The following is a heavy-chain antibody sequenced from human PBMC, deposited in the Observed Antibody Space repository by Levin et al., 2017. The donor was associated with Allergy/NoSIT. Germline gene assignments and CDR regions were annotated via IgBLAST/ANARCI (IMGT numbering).Heavy chain of an antibody. Sequence: GGSLRLSCAASGFTFSNYWMNWVRQAPGKGLEWVASIKQDGREKYYVDSVKGRFTISRDNAKNSLYLQMHSLRAEDTAVYYCATSHRRELGVIVPAAMLALFFDIWGQGTMVTVSS. CDR2: IKQDGREK. V-gene: IGHV3-7*02. CDR3: ATSHRRELGVIVPAAMLALFFDI. CDR1: GFTFSNYW. D-gene: IGHD2-2*01. J-gene: IGHJ3*02.